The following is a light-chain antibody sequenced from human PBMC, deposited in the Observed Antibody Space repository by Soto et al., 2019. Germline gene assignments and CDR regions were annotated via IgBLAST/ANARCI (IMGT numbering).Light chain of an antibody. CDR2: DAS. J-gene: IGKJ3*01. Sequence: AIQLTKSPSSLSACIGDRVTITCRASQDIYSALAWYQQKPGKAPKLLIYDASSLKSGVPSRFSGSGSGTDFTLTISSLQPEDFATYYCQQFQNYPSFGPGAKVDI. V-gene: IGKV1D-13*01. CDR1: QDIYSA. CDR3: QQFQNYPS.